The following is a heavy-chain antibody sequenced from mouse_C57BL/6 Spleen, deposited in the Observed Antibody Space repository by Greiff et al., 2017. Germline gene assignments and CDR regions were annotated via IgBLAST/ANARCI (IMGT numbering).Heavy chain of an antibody. J-gene: IGHJ2*01. CDR2: ISDGGSYT. D-gene: IGHD1-1*01. Sequence: EVKVEESGGGLVKPGGSLKLSCAASGFTFSSYAMSWVRQTPEKRLEWVATISDGGSYTYYPDNVKGRFTISRDNAKNNLYLQMSHLKSEDTAMYYCARGLRMNYWGQGTTLTVSS. V-gene: IGHV5-4*03. CDR1: GFTFSSYA. CDR3: ARGLRMNY.